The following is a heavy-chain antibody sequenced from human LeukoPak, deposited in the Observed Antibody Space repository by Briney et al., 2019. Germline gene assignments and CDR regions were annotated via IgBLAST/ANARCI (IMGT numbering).Heavy chain of an antibody. Sequence: SETLSLTCTVSGGSISSSSYYWGWIRQPPGKGLECIGSIYYRGSTHYNPSLKSRVTISVDTSKNQFSLKLSSVTAADTAVYYCARVNNWSIHFDYWGQGTLVTVSS. D-gene: IGHD1-20*01. CDR2: IYYRGST. V-gene: IGHV4-39*07. CDR1: GGSISSSSYY. CDR3: ARVNNWSIHFDY. J-gene: IGHJ4*02.